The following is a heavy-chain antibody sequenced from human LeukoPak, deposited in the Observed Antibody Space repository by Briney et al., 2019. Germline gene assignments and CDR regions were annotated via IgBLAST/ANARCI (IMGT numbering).Heavy chain of an antibody. J-gene: IGHJ5*01. V-gene: IGHV3-43*02. CDR2: ISGDGGGT. CDR3: ARESDSSGWYDS. Sequence: GGSLRLSCAAPGFSFDDYAIHWVREAPGKGLEWVSLISGDGGGTFYADSVKGRFTISRDNSKNSLYLQMSSLRSEDTALYYCARESDSSGWYDSWGQGTLVTVSS. CDR1: GFSFDDYA. D-gene: IGHD3-22*01.